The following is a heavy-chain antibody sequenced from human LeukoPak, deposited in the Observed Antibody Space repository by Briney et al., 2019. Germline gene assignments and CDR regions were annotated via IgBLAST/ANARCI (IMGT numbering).Heavy chain of an antibody. CDR1: GFTFSSYW. V-gene: IGHV3-7*01. D-gene: IGHD1-26*01. J-gene: IGHJ4*02. Sequence: PGGSLRLSCAASGFTFSSYWMSWVRQAPGKGLEWVANIKQDGSEKYYVDSVKGRFTISRDNSKNTLYLQMNSLRTKDTAVYYCARAGSFGGDDYWGQGTLVTASS. CDR3: ARAGSFGGDDY. CDR2: IKQDGSEK.